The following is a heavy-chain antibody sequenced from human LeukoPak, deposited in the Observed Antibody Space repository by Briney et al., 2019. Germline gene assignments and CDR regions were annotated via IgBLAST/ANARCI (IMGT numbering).Heavy chain of an antibody. V-gene: IGHV3-30-3*01. Sequence: GSLRLSCAASGFTFSSYAMHWVRQAPGKGLEWVAVISYDGSNKYYADSVKGRFTISRDNSKNTLYLQMNSLRAEDTAVYYCAVQSSGAVYWGQGTPVTVSS. D-gene: IGHD6-19*01. CDR2: ISYDGSNK. CDR3: AVQSSGAVY. J-gene: IGHJ4*02. CDR1: GFTFSSYA.